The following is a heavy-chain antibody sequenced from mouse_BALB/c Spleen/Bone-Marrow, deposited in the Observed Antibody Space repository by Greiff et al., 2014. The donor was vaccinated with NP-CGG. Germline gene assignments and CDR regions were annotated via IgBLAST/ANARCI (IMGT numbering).Heavy chain of an antibody. D-gene: IGHD6-1*01. V-gene: IGHV5-12*02. CDR3: ARGSLFYAMDY. CDR1: GFTFSDYY. J-gene: IGHJ4*01. CDR2: ISNGGGST. Sequence: EVNLVESGGGLVQPGGSLKLSCATSGFTFSDYYMYWVRQTPEKRLEWVAYISNGGGSTYYPDTVKGRFTISRDNAKNTLYLQMSRLKSEDTAMYYCARGSLFYAMDYWGQGTSVTVSS.